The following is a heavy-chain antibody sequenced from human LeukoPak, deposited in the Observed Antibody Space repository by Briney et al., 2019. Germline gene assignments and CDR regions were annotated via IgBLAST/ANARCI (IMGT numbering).Heavy chain of an antibody. Sequence: TGGSLRLSCAASGFTFSSYGMHWVRQAPGKGLEWVAVIWYDGSNKFYADSVKGRFIISRDNSKNTLYLQMTSLRAEDTAVYYCAKGSSSVWPYYLDFWGQGTLVTVSS. J-gene: IGHJ4*02. V-gene: IGHV3-33*06. CDR1: GFTFSSYG. D-gene: IGHD6-19*01. CDR2: IWYDGSNK. CDR3: AKGSSSVWPYYLDF.